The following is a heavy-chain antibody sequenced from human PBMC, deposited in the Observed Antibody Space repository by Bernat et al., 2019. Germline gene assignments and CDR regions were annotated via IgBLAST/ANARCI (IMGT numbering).Heavy chain of an antibody. CDR2: INWNGGST. CDR1: GFTFVDYG. V-gene: IGHV3-20*01. D-gene: IGHD2-15*01. CDR3: ARDKEPGYCSGGSCYVVDY. J-gene: IGHJ4*02. Sequence: EVQLVESGGGVVRPGGSLRLPCAASGFTFVDYGMSWVRQAPGKGRGGVSGINWNGGSTGYADSVKGRFTISRDNAKNSLYLQMNSLRAEDTALYHCARDKEPGYCSGGSCYVVDYWGQGTLVTVSS.